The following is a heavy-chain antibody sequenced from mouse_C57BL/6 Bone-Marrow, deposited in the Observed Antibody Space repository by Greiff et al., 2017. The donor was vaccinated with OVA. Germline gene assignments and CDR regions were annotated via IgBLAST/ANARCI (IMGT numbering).Heavy chain of an antibody. CDR3: ARWGLLDYAMDY. CDR1: GYTFTSYW. J-gene: IGHJ4*01. V-gene: IGHV1-59*01. CDR2: IDPSDSYT. Sequence: QVQLQQPGAELVRPGTSVKLSCKASGYTFTSYWMHWVKQRPGQGLEWIGVIDPSDSYTNYNQKFKGKATLTVDTSSSTAYMQLSSLTSADSAVYYCARWGLLDYAMDYWGQGTSVTVSS. D-gene: IGHD2-3*01.